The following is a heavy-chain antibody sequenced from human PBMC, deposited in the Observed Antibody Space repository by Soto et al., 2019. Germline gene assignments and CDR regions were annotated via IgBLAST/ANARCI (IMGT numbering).Heavy chain of an antibody. D-gene: IGHD3-3*01. V-gene: IGHV3-15*01. Sequence: GGSLRLSCAASGFTFSNAWMSWVRQAPGKGLEWVGRIKSKTDGGQTDYAAPVKGRFTISREDSKNTLYLQMNSLKTEDTAVYYCTTDLITIFGRDFDYWGQGTLVTVSS. CDR2: IKSKTDGGQT. J-gene: IGHJ4*02. CDR1: GFTFSNAW. CDR3: TTDLITIFGRDFDY.